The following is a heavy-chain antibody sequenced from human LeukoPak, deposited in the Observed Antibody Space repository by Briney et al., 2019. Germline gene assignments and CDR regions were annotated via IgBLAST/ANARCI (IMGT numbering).Heavy chain of an antibody. CDR1: GFTFSSYS. Sequence: PGGSLRLSCAASGFTFSSYSMNWVRQAPGKGLEWVSSISSSSSYMYYADSVKGRFTISRDNAKNSLYLQMNSLRAEDTAVYYCARGLMTTVNWFDPWGQGTLVTVSS. CDR2: ISSSSSYM. D-gene: IGHD4-17*01. J-gene: IGHJ5*02. V-gene: IGHV3-21*01. CDR3: ARGLMTTVNWFDP.